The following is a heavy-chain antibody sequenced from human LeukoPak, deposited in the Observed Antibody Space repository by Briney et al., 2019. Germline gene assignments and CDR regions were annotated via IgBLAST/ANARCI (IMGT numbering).Heavy chain of an antibody. CDR1: GYTFTSYH. V-gene: IGHV1-46*01. J-gene: IGHJ4*02. D-gene: IGHD3-22*01. Sequence: ASVKVSCKASGYTFTSYHMHWVRQAPGQGLEWMGIINPSGGSTSYAQKFQGRVTMTRDTSTSTVYMELSSLRSEDTAVYYCARDYYDSSGYYLPFDYWGQGTLVTVSS. CDR3: ARDYYDSSGYYLPFDY. CDR2: INPSGGST.